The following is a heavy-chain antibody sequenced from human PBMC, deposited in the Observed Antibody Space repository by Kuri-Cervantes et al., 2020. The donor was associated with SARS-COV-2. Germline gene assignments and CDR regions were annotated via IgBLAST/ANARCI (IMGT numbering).Heavy chain of an antibody. J-gene: IGHJ5*02. CDR3: ARAPFNYYGSGVGWFDP. V-gene: IGHV1-18*01. CDR1: GHTFTSYG. D-gene: IGHD3-10*01. CDR2: ISAYSGNT. Sequence: ASVKVSCKASGHTFTSYGISWVRQAPGQGLEWMGWISAYSGNTNYAQKLQGRVAMTADTSTSTAYMELRSLRSDDTAVYYCARAPFNYYGSGVGWFDPWGQGTLVTVSS.